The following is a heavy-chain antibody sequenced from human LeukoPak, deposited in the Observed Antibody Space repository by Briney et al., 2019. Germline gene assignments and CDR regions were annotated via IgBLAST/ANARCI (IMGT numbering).Heavy chain of an antibody. CDR1: GFTFSSYS. D-gene: IGHD6-19*01. CDR3: ASYGHWGAVAGTIYY. Sequence: GGSLRLSCAASGFTFSSYSMNWVRQAPGKGLEWVSSISSSSSYIYYADSVKGRFTISRDNSKNTLYLQMNSLRAEDTAVYYCASYGHWGAVAGTIYYWGQGTLVTVSS. J-gene: IGHJ4*02. V-gene: IGHV3-21*01. CDR2: ISSSSSYI.